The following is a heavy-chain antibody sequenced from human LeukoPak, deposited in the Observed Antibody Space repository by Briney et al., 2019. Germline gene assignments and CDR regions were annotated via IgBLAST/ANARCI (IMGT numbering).Heavy chain of an antibody. V-gene: IGHV3-23*01. Sequence: PGGSLRLSCAASGFTFSWYAMTWVRQAPGKGLEWVSTINDGGDSTYYADSVKGRFTISRDNSGSALYLQMHSLRAEDTAVYYCASQQPPRFYWGQGTLVTVSS. CDR2: INDGGDST. J-gene: IGHJ4*02. D-gene: IGHD5-18*01. CDR1: GFTFSWYA. CDR3: ASQQPPRFY.